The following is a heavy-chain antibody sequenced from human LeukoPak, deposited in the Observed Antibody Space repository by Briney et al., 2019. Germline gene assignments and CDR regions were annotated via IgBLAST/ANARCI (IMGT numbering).Heavy chain of an antibody. D-gene: IGHD2-2*01. CDR2: ISSSSSTI. CDR3: ARDRVREAFDY. CDR1: GFTFSSYS. Sequence: GGSLRLSCAASGFTFSSYSMNWLRQAPGKGLEWVSYISSSSSTIYYADSVKGRFTISRDNAKNSLYLQMNRLRAEDTAVYYCARDRVREAFDYWGQGTLATVSS. J-gene: IGHJ4*02. V-gene: IGHV3-48*01.